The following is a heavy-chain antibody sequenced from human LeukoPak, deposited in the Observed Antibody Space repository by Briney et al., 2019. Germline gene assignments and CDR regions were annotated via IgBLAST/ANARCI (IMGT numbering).Heavy chain of an antibody. CDR2: ISSSGSTI. V-gene: IGHV3-11*01. Sequence: GGSLRLSCAASGFTFSDYYMSWIRQAPGKGLEWVSYISSSGSTIYYADSVKGRFTISRDNSKNTLYLQMNSLRAEDTAVYHCAKGERGGYSYERDYWGQGTLVTVSS. D-gene: IGHD5-18*01. CDR1: GFTFSDYY. CDR3: AKGERGGYSYERDY. J-gene: IGHJ4*02.